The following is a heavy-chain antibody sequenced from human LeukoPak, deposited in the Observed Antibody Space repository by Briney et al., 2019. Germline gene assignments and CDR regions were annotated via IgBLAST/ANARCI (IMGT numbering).Heavy chain of an antibody. CDR3: ARDNYDNTAIGDWFDP. Sequence: SETLSLTCTVSGGSISSGSYYWSWIRQPAGKGLEWIGRIYTTGSTNYNPSLKSRVTMSIDTSKNQFSLKLSSVTAADTAVYYCARDNYDNTAIGDWFDPWGQGTLVTVSS. V-gene: IGHV4-61*02. CDR2: IYTTGST. CDR1: GGSISSGSYY. D-gene: IGHD3-22*01. J-gene: IGHJ5*02.